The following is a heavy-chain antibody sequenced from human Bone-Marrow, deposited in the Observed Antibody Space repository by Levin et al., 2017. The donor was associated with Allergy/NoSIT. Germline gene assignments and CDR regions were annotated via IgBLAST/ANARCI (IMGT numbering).Heavy chain of an antibody. D-gene: IGHD2-2*01. CDR3: ARGDCYSSSCYGPDWFDP. V-gene: IGHV1-8*01. CDR1: GYTFTSYN. J-gene: IGHJ5*02. Sequence: HGESLKISCKTSGYTFTSYNVYWVRQAPGQGLEWMGYINPNSGNTGYAQKFQGRVTMTRNSSITTAYMELSGLRFEDTAIYYCARGDCYSSSCYGPDWFDPWGQGTQVTVSS. CDR2: INPNSGNT.